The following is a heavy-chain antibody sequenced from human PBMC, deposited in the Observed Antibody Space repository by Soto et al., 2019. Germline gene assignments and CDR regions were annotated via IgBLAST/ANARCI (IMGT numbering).Heavy chain of an antibody. Sequence: TLSLTCTVSGGSISSYYWSWIRQPPGKGLEWIGYIYYSGSTNYNPSLKSRVTISVDTSKNQFSLKLSSVTAADTAVYYCARRYYDILTGYYYYYMDVWGKGTTVTVS. CDR2: IYYSGST. J-gene: IGHJ6*03. CDR1: GGSISSYY. CDR3: ARRYYDILTGYYYYYMDV. D-gene: IGHD3-9*01. V-gene: IGHV4-59*08.